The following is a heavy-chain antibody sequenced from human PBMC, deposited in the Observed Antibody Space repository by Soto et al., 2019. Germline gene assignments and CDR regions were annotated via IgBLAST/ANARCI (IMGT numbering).Heavy chain of an antibody. V-gene: IGHV3-23*01. CDR1: GFTLSRVA. Sequence: AGLRRSFAGSGFTLSRVAMSWVRQVPGKGLEWVSAISGSGQTTYYADSVKGRFTVSRDNSNNTLYLQMNSLRAEDTAVYYCAKDQRKPAIFGVVTLSWGQGTLVTVSS. J-gene: IGHJ5*02. D-gene: IGHD3-3*01. CDR3: AKDQRKPAIFGVVTLS. CDR2: ISGSGQTT.